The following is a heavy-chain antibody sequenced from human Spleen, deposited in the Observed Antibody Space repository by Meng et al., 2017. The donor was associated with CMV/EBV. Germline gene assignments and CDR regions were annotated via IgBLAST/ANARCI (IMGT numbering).Heavy chain of an antibody. D-gene: IGHD1-26*01. V-gene: IGHV3-23*01. J-gene: IGHJ6*02. Sequence: GGSLRLSCAASGFTFSSYAMSWVRQAPGKGLEWVSAISGSGGSTYYADSVKGRFTISRDNSKNTLYLQMNSLRAEDTAVYYCSSGRATEYYYYGMDVWGQGTTVTVS. CDR2: ISGSGGST. CDR3: SSGRATEYYYYGMDV. CDR1: GFTFSSYA.